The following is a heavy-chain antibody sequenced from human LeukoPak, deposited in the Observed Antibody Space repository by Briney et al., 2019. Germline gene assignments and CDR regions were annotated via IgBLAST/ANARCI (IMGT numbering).Heavy chain of an antibody. Sequence: GRSLRLSCAASGFTFDDYAMHWVRQAPGKGLEGGSGITWNSGSIVYADSVKGRFTISRDNAKNSLYLQMNSLRAEDMALYYCAKDIHRLTLSYFDYWGQGTLVTVSS. D-gene: IGHD4/OR15-4a*01. J-gene: IGHJ4*02. CDR1: GFTFDDYA. CDR3: AKDIHRLTLSYFDY. V-gene: IGHV3-9*03. CDR2: ITWNSGSI.